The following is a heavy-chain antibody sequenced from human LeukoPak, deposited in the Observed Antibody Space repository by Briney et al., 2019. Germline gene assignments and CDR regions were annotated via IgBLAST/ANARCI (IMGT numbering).Heavy chain of an antibody. CDR2: ISSDGSTT. D-gene: IGHD3-22*01. CDR3: ARTKYYYDGSGHSYPNWFDP. J-gene: IGHJ5*02. CDR1: GFSFSTYA. V-gene: IGHV3-74*01. Sequence: GGSLRLSCAASGFSFSTYAMNWVRQAPGMGLVWVSRISSDGSTTNYADSVKGRFTISRDNAKNTVYLRMNSLRAEDTAVYYCARTKYYYDGSGHSYPNWFDPWGQGTLVTVSS.